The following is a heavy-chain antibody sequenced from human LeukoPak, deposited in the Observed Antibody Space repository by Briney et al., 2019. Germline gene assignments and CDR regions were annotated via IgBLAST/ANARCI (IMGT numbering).Heavy chain of an antibody. CDR2: NRRRAESYST. V-gene: IGHV3-72*01. D-gene: IGHD3-22*01. CDR3: ARLATSAYYHYMDV. Sequence: PGGSLRLSCAASGFTFSSYWMSWVRQAPGKGLEWVGRNRRRAESYSTEYAASVKGRFTISRDDSKNSLYLQMNSLKAEDTAVYYCARLATSAYYHYMDVWGKGTTVTVSS. CDR1: GFTFSSYW. J-gene: IGHJ6*03.